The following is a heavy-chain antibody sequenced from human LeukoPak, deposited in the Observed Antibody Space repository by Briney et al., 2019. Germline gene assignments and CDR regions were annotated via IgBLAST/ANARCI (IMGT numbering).Heavy chain of an antibody. CDR3: ARDLWSSSRKGSNWFDP. CDR2: ISAYNGNT. D-gene: IGHD6-6*01. Sequence: AASVKVPCKASGYTFTSYGISWVRQAPGQGLEWMGWISAYNGNTNYAQKLQGRVTMTTDTSTSTAYMELRSLRSDDTAVYYCARDLWSSSRKGSNWFDPWGQGTLVTVSS. J-gene: IGHJ5*02. V-gene: IGHV1-18*01. CDR1: GYTFTSYG.